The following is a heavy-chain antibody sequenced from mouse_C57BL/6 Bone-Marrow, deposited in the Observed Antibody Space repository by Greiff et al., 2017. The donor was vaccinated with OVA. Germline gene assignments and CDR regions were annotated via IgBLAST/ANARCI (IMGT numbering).Heavy chain of an antibody. CDR1: GYTFTSYW. Sequence: VQLQQPGAELVKPGASVKMSCKASGYTFTSYWITWVKQRPGQGLEWIGDIYPGSGSTNYNEKFKSKATLTVDTSSSTAYMQLSSLASEGAAVYYCYDGYYDYWGQGTTLTVSS. D-gene: IGHD2-3*01. CDR3: YDGYYDY. V-gene: IGHV1-55*01. J-gene: IGHJ2*01. CDR2: IYPGSGST.